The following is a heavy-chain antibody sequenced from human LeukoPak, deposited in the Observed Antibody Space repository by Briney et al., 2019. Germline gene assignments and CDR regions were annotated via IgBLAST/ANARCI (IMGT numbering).Heavy chain of an antibody. Sequence: SETLSLTCTVSGGSISSSSYYWGWIRQPPGKGLEWIGSIYYSGSTYYNPSLKSRVTTSVDTSKNQVSLKLSSVTAADTAVYYCARLSMVRGVIKAGYFDYWGQGTLVTVSS. J-gene: IGHJ4*02. V-gene: IGHV4-39*01. D-gene: IGHD3-10*01. CDR2: IYYSGST. CDR3: ARLSMVRGVIKAGYFDY. CDR1: GGSISSSSYY.